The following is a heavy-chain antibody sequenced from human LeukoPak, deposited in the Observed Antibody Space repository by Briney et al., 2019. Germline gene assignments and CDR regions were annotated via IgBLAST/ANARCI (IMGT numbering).Heavy chain of an antibody. CDR2: INGDGSNP. CDR3: AGTAPTSHFDF. V-gene: IGHV3-74*01. D-gene: IGHD2-21*02. CDR1: GFTFTTYW. J-gene: IGHJ4*02. Sequence: GGSLRLSCVASGFTFTTYWMHWVPQAPGKGRVWVSRINGDGSNPNSAPPVKGRFSISRDNARNPPYLQISSRRAQGPARHYGAGTAPTSHFDFWGQGTLVTVSS.